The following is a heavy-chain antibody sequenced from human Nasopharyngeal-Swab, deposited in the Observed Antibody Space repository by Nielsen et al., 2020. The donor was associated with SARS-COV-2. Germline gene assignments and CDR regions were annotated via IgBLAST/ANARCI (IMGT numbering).Heavy chain of an antibody. V-gene: IGHV3-9*01. J-gene: IGHJ3*02. CDR3: AKYGRAFDI. CDR2: ISWNSGSI. Sequence: SLKISCAASGFTFDDYAMHWVRQAPGKGLEWVSGISWNSGSISYADSVKGRFTISRDNAKNSLYLQMNSLRAEDAALYYCAKYGRAFDIWGQGTMVTVSS. CDR1: GFTFDDYA.